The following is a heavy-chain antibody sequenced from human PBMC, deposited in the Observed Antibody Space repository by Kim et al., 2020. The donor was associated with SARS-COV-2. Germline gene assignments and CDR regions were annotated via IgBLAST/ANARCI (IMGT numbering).Heavy chain of an antibody. Sequence: GESLKISRQASGYTFTSYWIGWVRQMPGKGLEWMGIIFSDDSDTRYSPSFQGQVSISADKSIRTAYLQWSSLKASDTAMYYCARTHYDILTGYYGSLDYWCQGTLVTVSS. CDR1: GYTFTSYW. J-gene: IGHJ4*02. CDR3: ARTHYDILTGYYGSLDY. V-gene: IGHV5-51*01. CDR2: IFSDDSDT. D-gene: IGHD3-9*01.